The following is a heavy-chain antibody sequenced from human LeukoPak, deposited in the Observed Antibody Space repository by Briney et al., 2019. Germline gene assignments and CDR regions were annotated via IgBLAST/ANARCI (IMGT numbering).Heavy chain of an antibody. CDR2: IIPIFGTP. J-gene: IGHJ4*02. CDR1: GGTFSSYG. V-gene: IGHV1-69*13. Sequence: EASVKVSCKASGGTFSSYGISWVRQAPGQGLEWMGGIIPIFGTPNYAQKFQGRVTITADDSTSTAYMELSSLRSEDTAVYYCARAGQSLEYCSTTSCYHNYWGQGTLVTVSS. D-gene: IGHD2-2*01. CDR3: ARAGQSLEYCSTTSCYHNY.